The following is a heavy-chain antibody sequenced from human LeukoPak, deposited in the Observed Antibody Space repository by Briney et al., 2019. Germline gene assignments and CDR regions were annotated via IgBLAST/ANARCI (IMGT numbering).Heavy chain of an antibody. Sequence: SETLSLTCTVSGGSISSYYWSWIRQPPGKGLEWIGYIYYSGSTNYNPSLKSRVTISVDTSKNQFSLKLSSVTAADTAVYYCARVGAAAGKDFYYYYYYYMDVWGKGTTVTVSS. CDR2: IYYSGST. V-gene: IGHV4-59*12. J-gene: IGHJ6*03. CDR1: GGSISSYY. CDR3: ARVGAAAGKDFYYYYYYYMDV. D-gene: IGHD6-13*01.